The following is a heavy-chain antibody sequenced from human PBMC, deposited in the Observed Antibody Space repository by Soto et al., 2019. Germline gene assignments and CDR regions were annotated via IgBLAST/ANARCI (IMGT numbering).Heavy chain of an antibody. V-gene: IGHV3-48*03. J-gene: IGHJ6*02. CDR1: GLPSTGFE. CDR3: AKDSWAIFGVPAGEYYAMDV. Sequence: LRLSCVASGLPSTGFEMNWVRQAPGKGLEWVSYISASGDTVYYADSVKGRFTISRDNSKNTVYLQMNDLRVEDAAEYFCAKDSWAIFGVPAGEYYAMDVWGQGTTVTVSS. CDR2: ISASGDTV. D-gene: IGHD3-3*01.